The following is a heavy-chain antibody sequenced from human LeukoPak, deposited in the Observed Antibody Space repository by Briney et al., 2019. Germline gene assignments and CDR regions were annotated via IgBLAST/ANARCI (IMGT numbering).Heavy chain of an antibody. CDR2: IGSSGSIM. CDR3: ASSIHFYSQRGALDL. D-gene: IGHD3-3*02. V-gene: IGHV3-48*03. Sequence: GASLTLSCVGSGFIFTLYEMNWVRQAPGKGRESLSFIGSSGSIMYFADCVKGRFTISRDNAKNSLFLQMNGLRAEDTATYYCASSIHFYSQRGALDLWGQGTMVTVSS. CDR1: GFIFTLYE. J-gene: IGHJ3*01.